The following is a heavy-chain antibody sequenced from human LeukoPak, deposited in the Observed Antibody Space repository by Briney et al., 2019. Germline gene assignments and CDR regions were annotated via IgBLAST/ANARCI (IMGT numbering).Heavy chain of an antibody. CDR2: ISSNGNIK. D-gene: IGHD2-2*02. V-gene: IGHV3-30*03. J-gene: IGHJ4*02. CDR1: GFTFSRYG. Sequence: GGSLRLSCAASGFTFSRYGMHWVRQAPGKGPEWAAVISSNGNIKYYIDSVKGRFTISRDNSKSTLYLQMTSLRAEDTAVYYCATGPYTAYLYWGQGTLVTVSS. CDR3: ATGPYTAYLY.